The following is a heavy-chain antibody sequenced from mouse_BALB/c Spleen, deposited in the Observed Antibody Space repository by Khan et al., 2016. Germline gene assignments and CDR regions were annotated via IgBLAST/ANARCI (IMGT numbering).Heavy chain of an antibody. CDR1: GFSLTSYG. V-gene: IGHV2-9*02. Sequence: QVQLKESGPGLVAPSQSLSITCTVSGFSLTSYGVHWVRQPPGKGLEWLGVIWAGGSTNYNSALMSRLSISKYNSKSQVFLKMNSLQTDDTAMYYCARDRNYYGSSYRGYAMDYWGQGTSVTVSS. D-gene: IGHD1-1*01. CDR2: IWAGGST. CDR3: ARDRNYYGSSYRGYAMDY. J-gene: IGHJ4*01.